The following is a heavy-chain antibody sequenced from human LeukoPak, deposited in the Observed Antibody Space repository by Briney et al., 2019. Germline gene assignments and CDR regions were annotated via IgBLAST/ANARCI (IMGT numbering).Heavy chain of an antibody. D-gene: IGHD5-24*01. V-gene: IGHV4-59*12. CDR2: IYYSGST. Sequence: SETLSLTCTVSGGSISSYYWSWIRQPPGKGLEWIGYIYYSGSTYYNPSLKSRVIISLNTSKTQFSLKLSSVTAADTAVYYCARADGTIYYFDSWGQGTVVTVSS. CDR3: ARADGTIYYFDS. J-gene: IGHJ4*02. CDR1: GGSISSYY.